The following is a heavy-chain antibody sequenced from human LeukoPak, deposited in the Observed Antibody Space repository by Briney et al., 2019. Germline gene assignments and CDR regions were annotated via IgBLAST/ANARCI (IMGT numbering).Heavy chain of an antibody. CDR2: INPSGGST. D-gene: IGHD3-10*01. CDR1: GYTFTSYY. J-gene: IGHJ4*02. V-gene: IGHV1-46*01. CDR3: ARDSPDYGSGSPNFDY. Sequence: ASVEVSCTASGYTFTSYYMHWARQAPGQGLEWMGIINPSGGSTSYAQKFQGRVTMTRDTSTSTVYMELSSLRSEDTAVYYCARDSPDYGSGSPNFDYWGQGTLVTVSS.